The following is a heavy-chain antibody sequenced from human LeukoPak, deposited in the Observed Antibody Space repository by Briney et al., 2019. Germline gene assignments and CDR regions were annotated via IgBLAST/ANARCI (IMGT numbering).Heavy chain of an antibody. CDR3: ARAGYCSGGSCYGSDY. Sequence: PGRSLRPSCAASGFTFSSYGMYWVRQAPGKGLEWVAAIWYDGSIQYYADSVKGRFTISRDNSKNTLYLQMDSLRAEDTAVYYCARAGYCSGGSCYGSDYWGQGTLVSVSS. CDR2: IWYDGSIQ. D-gene: IGHD2-15*01. CDR1: GFTFSSYG. V-gene: IGHV3-33*01. J-gene: IGHJ4*02.